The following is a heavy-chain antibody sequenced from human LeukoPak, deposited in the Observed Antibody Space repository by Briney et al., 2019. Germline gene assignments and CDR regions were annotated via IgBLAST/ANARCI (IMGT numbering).Heavy chain of an antibody. CDR1: GYTFTGYY. J-gene: IGHJ5*02. Sequence: ASAKVSCKASGYTFTGYYMHWVRQAPGQGLEWMGWINPNSGGTNYAQKFQGRVTMTRDTSISTAYMELSRLRSDDTAVYYCARDPAAATPYNWFDPWGQGTLVTVSS. D-gene: IGHD6-13*01. V-gene: IGHV1-2*02. CDR2: INPNSGGT. CDR3: ARDPAAATPYNWFDP.